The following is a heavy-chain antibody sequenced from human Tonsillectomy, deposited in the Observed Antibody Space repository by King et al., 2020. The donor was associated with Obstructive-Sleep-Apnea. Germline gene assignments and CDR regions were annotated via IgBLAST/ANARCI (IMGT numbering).Heavy chain of an antibody. CDR1: GFTFSSYA. J-gene: IGHJ4*02. V-gene: IGHV3-64D*06. CDR2: ISSNGGST. D-gene: IGHD3-3*01. CDR3: VKAAVTTIFGVVTVYYFDY. Sequence: VQLVESGGGLVQPGGSLRLSCSASGFTFSSYAMHWVRQAPGKGLEYVSAISSNGGSTYYADSVKGRFTISRDNSKNTLYLQMSSLRAEDTAVYYCVKAAVTTIFGVVTVYYFDYWGQGTLVTVSS.